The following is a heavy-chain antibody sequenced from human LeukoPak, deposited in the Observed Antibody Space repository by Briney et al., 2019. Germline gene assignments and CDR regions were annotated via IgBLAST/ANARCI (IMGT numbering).Heavy chain of an antibody. CDR1: GFTFSDYY. J-gene: IGHJ4*02. CDR2: ISSSGSTI. Sequence: GGSLRLSCAASGFTFSDYYMSWIRQAPGKGLEWVSYISSSGSTIYYADSVKGRFTISRDNAKNSPYLQMNSLRAEDTAVYYCATLKRRAYFDYWGQGTLVTVSS. CDR3: ATLKRRAYFDY. V-gene: IGHV3-11*01.